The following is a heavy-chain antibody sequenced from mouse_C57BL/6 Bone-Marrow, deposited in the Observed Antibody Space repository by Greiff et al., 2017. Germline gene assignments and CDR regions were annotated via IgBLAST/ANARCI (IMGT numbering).Heavy chain of an antibody. CDR3: ARDIRPSYAMDY. CDR1: GYTFTSYW. J-gene: IGHJ4*01. Sequence: QVQLQQPGAELVRPGTSVKLSCKASGYTFTSYWMHWVKQRPGQGLEWIGVIDPSDSYTNYNQKFKGKDTLTVDTSSSPAYMQRSSLTSEDAAVYYGARDIRPSYAMDYWGQGTSVTVSS. CDR2: IDPSDSYT. V-gene: IGHV1-59*01.